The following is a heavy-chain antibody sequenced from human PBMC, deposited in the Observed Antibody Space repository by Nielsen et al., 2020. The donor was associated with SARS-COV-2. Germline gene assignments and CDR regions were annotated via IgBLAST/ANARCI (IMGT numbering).Heavy chain of an antibody. D-gene: IGHD1-26*01. CDR2: ISASSGNT. CDR1: GYTFTNYG. V-gene: IGHV1-18*01. J-gene: IGHJ4*02. Sequence: ASVKVSCKASGYTFTNYGITWVRQAPGQGLEILGWISASSGNTNYAPKLLGGVTMTTDTSTGTAYIELRSLTYADTAVYYCARDLWWELPDFWGQGTLVTVSS. CDR3: ARDLWWELPDF.